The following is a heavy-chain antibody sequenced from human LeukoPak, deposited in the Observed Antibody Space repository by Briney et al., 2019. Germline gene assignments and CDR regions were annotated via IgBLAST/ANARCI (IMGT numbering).Heavy chain of an antibody. CDR3: ARAPKYYDFWSGYEWFDS. D-gene: IGHD3-3*01. V-gene: IGHV1-18*01. Sequence: ASVKVSCKASGYTFTSYGISWVRQAPGQGLEWMGWISAYNGNTKYTRNLQDSVTMTTDTSTSTAYMELRSLRSDDTAVYYCARAPKYYDFWSGYEWFDSWGQGTLVTVSS. J-gene: IGHJ5*01. CDR2: ISAYNGNT. CDR1: GYTFTSYG.